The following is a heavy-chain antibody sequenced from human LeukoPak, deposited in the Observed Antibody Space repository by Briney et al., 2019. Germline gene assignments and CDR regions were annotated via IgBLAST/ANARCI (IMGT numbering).Heavy chain of an antibody. CDR1: GYTFTGYY. Sequence: ASVKVSCKASGYTFTGYYMHWVRQAPGQGLEWMGWINPNSGGTNYAQKFQGRVTMTRDTSISTAYMELSRLRSDDTAVYYCARVSADSSGSIQDAFDIWGQGTIVTVSS. CDR2: INPNSGGT. J-gene: IGHJ3*02. V-gene: IGHV1-2*02. CDR3: ARVSADSSGSIQDAFDI. D-gene: IGHD3-22*01.